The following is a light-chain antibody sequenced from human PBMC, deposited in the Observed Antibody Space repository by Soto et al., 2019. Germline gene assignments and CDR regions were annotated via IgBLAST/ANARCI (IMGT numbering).Light chain of an antibody. Sequence: EVVLAQSPGTPSLSPGGRATVHWTEIQSVSSNYVAWYQQIPGQTPRLLIYGASSMATGIPDRFSGSGSGTDFTLTISRLEPEDFAVYSCKQHGSSPWMFGKGTKVDIK. J-gene: IGKJ1*01. CDR2: GAS. V-gene: IGKV3-20*01. CDR1: QSVSSNY. CDR3: KQHGSSPWM.